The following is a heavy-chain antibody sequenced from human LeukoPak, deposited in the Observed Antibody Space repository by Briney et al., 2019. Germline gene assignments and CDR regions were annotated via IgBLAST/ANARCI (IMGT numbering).Heavy chain of an antibody. D-gene: IGHD3-3*01. CDR2: IYSGGSI. Sequence: GGSLRLSCAASGFTVSSNYMSWVRQAPGKGLEWVSVIYSGGSIYYADSVKGRFTISRDNSKNTLYLQMNSLRAEDTAVYYCARALFGVVITTGLYYYGMDVWGQGTTVTVSS. V-gene: IGHV3-66*02. CDR1: GFTVSSNY. CDR3: ARALFGVVITTGLYYYGMDV. J-gene: IGHJ6*02.